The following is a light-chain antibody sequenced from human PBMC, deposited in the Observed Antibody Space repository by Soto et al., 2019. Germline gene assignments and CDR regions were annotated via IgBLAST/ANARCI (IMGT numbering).Light chain of an antibody. J-gene: IGKJ1*01. V-gene: IGKV1-6*01. CDR1: QGISSY. Sequence: AIQVTQSPSSLSASVGDRVTITCRASQGISSYLAWYQQKPGKAPKLLIYGASYLQSGVPSRFSGSGFGTDFTLTISSLQPEDFATYYCLQEYDYPWTFGQGTKVDIK. CDR2: GAS. CDR3: LQEYDYPWT.